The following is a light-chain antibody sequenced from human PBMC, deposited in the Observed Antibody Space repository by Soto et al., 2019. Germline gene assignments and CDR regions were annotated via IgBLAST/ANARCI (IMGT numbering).Light chain of an antibody. CDR3: QQYGRSPFT. CDR1: QSVSSSY. J-gene: IGKJ4*01. Sequence: EIVLTQSPGTLSLSPGERATLSCRASQSVSSSYLAWYQQKPGQAPRLLIYGASSRATGIPARVSGSGSGTDFSLTISRLEPEDFAVYYCQQYGRSPFTFGGGTKVEIK. V-gene: IGKV3-20*01. CDR2: GAS.